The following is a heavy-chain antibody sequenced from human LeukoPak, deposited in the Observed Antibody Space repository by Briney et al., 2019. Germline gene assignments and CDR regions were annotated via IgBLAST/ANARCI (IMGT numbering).Heavy chain of an antibody. D-gene: IGHD6-13*01. CDR1: GFTFDDYA. Sequence: GGSLRLSCAASGFTFDDYAMHLVRQAPGKGLEWVSLISWDGGSTYYADSVKGRFTISRDNSKNSLYLQMNSLRAEDTALYYCAKDLYSSSYYYYYGMDVWGKGTTVTVSS. J-gene: IGHJ6*04. CDR3: AKDLYSSSYYYYYGMDV. V-gene: IGHV3-43D*04. CDR2: ISWDGGST.